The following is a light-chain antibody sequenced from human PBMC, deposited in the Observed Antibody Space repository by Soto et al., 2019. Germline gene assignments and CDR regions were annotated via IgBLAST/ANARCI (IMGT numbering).Light chain of an antibody. V-gene: IGKV2-28*01. CDR3: MQALQAPRT. CDR1: QSLLHSNGYNY. CDR2: LGS. J-gene: IGKJ1*01. Sequence: DIVMTQSPLSLPVTPGEPASISCGSSQSLLHSNGYNYLDWYLQKPGQSPQLLIYLGSNRAPGVPDRFSGSISGTDFTLKISRVEAEDVGVYYCMQALQAPRTFGQGTKVEIK.